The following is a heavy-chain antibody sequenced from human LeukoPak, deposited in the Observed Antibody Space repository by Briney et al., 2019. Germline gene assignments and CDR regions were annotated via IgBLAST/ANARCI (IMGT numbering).Heavy chain of an antibody. CDR3: ARDSGDTAMVFEAFDI. J-gene: IGHJ3*02. Sequence: ASVKVSCKASGYTFTGYYMHWVRQAPGQGLEWKGWINPNSGGTNYAQKFQGWVTMTRDTSISTAYMELSRLRSDDTAVYYCARDSGDTAMVFEAFDIWGQGTMVTVSS. CDR1: GYTFTGYY. V-gene: IGHV1-2*04. D-gene: IGHD5-18*01. CDR2: INPNSGGT.